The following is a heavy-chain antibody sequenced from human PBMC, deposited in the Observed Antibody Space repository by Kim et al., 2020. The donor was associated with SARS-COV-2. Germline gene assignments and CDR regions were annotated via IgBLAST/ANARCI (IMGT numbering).Heavy chain of an antibody. D-gene: IGHD2-8*01. J-gene: IGHJ4*02. Sequence: PTYAQGFTGRFVFSLDTSVSTAYLQISSLKAEDTAVYYCARGPTEGLIDYWGQGTLVTVSS. V-gene: IGHV7-4-1*02. CDR2: P. CDR3: ARGPTEGLIDY.